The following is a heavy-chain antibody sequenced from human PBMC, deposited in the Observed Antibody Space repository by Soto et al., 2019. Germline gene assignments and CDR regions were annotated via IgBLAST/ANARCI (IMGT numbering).Heavy chain of an antibody. D-gene: IGHD1-1*01. Sequence: QVQLVESGGGLVKPGGSLRLSCAASGFTFRDYYMTWIRQGPGKGLEWVSYISSSGSSTYYADSVKGRFTISRDNAKNSLYRHMNSLRAEDTAVYYCARDDWGTTGRQAFDIWGQGTMVTVSS. J-gene: IGHJ3*02. V-gene: IGHV3-11*01. CDR1: GFTFRDYY. CDR2: ISSSGSST. CDR3: ARDDWGTTGRQAFDI.